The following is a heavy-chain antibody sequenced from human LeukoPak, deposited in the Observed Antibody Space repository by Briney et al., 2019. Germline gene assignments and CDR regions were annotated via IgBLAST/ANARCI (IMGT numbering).Heavy chain of an antibody. V-gene: IGHV3-30*02. D-gene: IGHD2-15*01. CDR3: ARPLGYCSGGSCYAFRY. J-gene: IGHJ4*02. CDR2: IRYDGSNK. CDR1: GFTFSSYG. Sequence: GGSLRLSCAASGFTFSSYGMHWVRQAPGKGLEWVAFIRYDGSNKYYADSVKGRFTISRDNAKNSLYLQMNSLRAEDTAVYYCARPLGYCSGGSCYAFRYWGQGTLVTVSS.